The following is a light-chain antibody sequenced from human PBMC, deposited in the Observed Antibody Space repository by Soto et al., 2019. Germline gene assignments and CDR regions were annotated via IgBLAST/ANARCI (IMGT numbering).Light chain of an antibody. J-gene: IGKJ1*01. CDR1: QSVSSSY. CDR3: QYYGTSPKP. V-gene: IGKV3-20*01. CDR2: GAS. Sequence: DIVLTHSPGTLSLSPWEMATLSCRASQSVSSSYLAWYQQKPGQAPRLLILGASTRATGIPDRFSGSGSGTDFTLTISRLEPADFAVYYCQYYGTSPKPFGQGTKVDIK.